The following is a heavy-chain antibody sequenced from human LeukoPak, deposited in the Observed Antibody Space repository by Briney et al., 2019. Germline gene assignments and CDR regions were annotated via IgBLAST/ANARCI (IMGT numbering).Heavy chain of an antibody. CDR1: GGSISSYY. CDR3: ARNHHVDTAMVPHFDY. D-gene: IGHD5-18*01. Sequence: PSETLSLTCTVSGGSISSYYWSWIRQPPGKGLEWIGYIYYSGSTNYNPSLKSRVTISVDTSKNQFSLKLSSVTAADTAVYYCARNHHVDTAMVPHFDYWGQGTLVTVSS. J-gene: IGHJ4*02. V-gene: IGHV4-59*01. CDR2: IYYSGST.